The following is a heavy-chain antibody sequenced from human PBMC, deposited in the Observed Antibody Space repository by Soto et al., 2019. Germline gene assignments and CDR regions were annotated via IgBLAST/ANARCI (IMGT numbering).Heavy chain of an antibody. CDR1: GGSISSGGYY. CDR2: IYYSGST. Sequence: SETLSLTCTVSGGSISSGGYYWSWIRQHPGKGLEWIGYIYYSGSTYYNPSLKSRVTISVDTSKNQFSLKLSSVTAADTAVYYCARGTSNLYYYYYYMDVWGKGTTVTVSS. V-gene: IGHV4-31*03. D-gene: IGHD1-1*01. CDR3: ARGTSNLYYYYYYMDV. J-gene: IGHJ6*03.